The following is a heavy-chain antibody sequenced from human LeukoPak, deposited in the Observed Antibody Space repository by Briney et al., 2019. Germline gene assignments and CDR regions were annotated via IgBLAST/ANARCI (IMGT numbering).Heavy chain of an antibody. Sequence: GESLKISCKGSGYNFNTYWVAWVRQLPGKGLEWMGIIYPDDSDTRYSLSFQGQVTISADKSISTAYLQWSSLKASDTAMYYCARKAAAGLGGWFDPWGQGTLVTVSS. CDR3: ARKAAAGLGGWFDP. V-gene: IGHV5-51*01. CDR1: GYNFNTYW. CDR2: IYPDDSDT. J-gene: IGHJ5*02. D-gene: IGHD6-13*01.